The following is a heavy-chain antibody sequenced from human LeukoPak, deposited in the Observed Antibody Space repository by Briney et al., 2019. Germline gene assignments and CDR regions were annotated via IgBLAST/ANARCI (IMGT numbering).Heavy chain of an antibody. V-gene: IGHV3-23*01. Sequence: PGGSLRLSCAASGFTFTSYAMSWVRQAPGKGLEWVSAISGSGGSTYYADSVKGRFTISRDNSKNTLYLQMNSLRAKDTAVYYCANRIQRVDDYWGQGTLVTVSS. J-gene: IGHJ4*02. CDR1: GFTFTSYA. CDR3: ANRIQRVDDY. CDR2: ISGSGGST. D-gene: IGHD5-18*01.